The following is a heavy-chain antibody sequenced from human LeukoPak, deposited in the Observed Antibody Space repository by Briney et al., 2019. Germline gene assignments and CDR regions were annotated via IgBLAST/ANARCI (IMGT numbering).Heavy chain of an antibody. J-gene: IGHJ4*02. Sequence: RESGPALVKPTQTLTLTCTFSGFSLSTSGMCVSWIRQPPGKALEWLALIDWDDDKYYSTSLKTRLTISKDTSKNQVVLTKTNMDPVDTATYYCARLQYSSSSYYFDYWGQGTLVTVSS. CDR2: IDWDDDK. V-gene: IGHV2-70*01. CDR3: ARLQYSSSSYYFDY. CDR1: GFSLSTSGMC. D-gene: IGHD6-13*01.